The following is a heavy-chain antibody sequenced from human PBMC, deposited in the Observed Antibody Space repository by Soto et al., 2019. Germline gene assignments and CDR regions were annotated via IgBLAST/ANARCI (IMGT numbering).Heavy chain of an antibody. J-gene: IGHJ5*02. CDR1: GYTFTSYG. CDR3: ARDESPVGPPEAWFDP. V-gene: IGHV1-18*01. CDR2: ISAYNGNT. Sequence: ASVKVSCKASGYTFTSYGISWVRQAPGQGLEWMGWISAYNGNTNYAQKLQGRVTMTTDTSTSTAYMELRSLGSDDTAVYYCARDESPVGPPEAWFDPWGQGTLVTVSS.